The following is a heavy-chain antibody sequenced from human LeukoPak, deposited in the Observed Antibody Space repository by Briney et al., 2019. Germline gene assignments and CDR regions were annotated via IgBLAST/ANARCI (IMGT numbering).Heavy chain of an antibody. D-gene: IGHD6-19*01. CDR3: ARDATGGQWLDPIEL. CDR2: IYTRGST. CDR1: GGSISSYY. J-gene: IGHJ3*01. Sequence: PSETLSLTCTVSGGSISSYYWSWIRQPAGKGLEWIGRIYTRGSTNYNPSLKSRVTMSVDTSKNQFSLKLSSVTAADTAVYYCARDATGGQWLDPIELWGQGTMVTVSS. V-gene: IGHV4-4*07.